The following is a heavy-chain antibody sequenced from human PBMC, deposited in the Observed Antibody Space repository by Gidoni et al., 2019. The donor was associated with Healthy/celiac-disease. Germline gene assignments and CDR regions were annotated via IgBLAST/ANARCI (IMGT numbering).Heavy chain of an antibody. CDR3: ARGEVVVITVAYYYYGMDV. J-gene: IGHJ6*02. V-gene: IGHV1-69*01. Sequence: QVQLVQSGAEVKKPGSSVTVSCKASGGTFSSYAISWVRQAPGQGLEWMGGIIPIFGTANYAQKFQGRVTITADESTSTAYTELSSLRSEDTAVYYCARGEVVVITVAYYYYGMDVWGQGTTVTVSS. CDR1: GGTFSSYA. CDR2: IIPIFGTA. D-gene: IGHD3-22*01.